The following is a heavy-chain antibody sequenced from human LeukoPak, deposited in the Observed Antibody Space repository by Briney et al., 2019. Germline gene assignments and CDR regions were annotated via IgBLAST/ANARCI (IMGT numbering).Heavy chain of an antibody. CDR3: ASPHWRSGWRTKHAFDI. D-gene: IGHD6-19*01. V-gene: IGHV1-18*01. Sequence: GASVKVSCKASGYTFTTYNINWVRQAPGQGLEWMGWISGYNGNTNYAQKFQGRVTMTRDTSISTAYMELSRLRSDDTAVYYCASPHWRSGWRTKHAFDIWGQGTMVTVSS. CDR2: ISGYNGNT. J-gene: IGHJ3*02. CDR1: GYTFTTYN.